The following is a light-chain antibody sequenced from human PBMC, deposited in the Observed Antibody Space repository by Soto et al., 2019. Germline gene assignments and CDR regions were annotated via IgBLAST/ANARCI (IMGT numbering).Light chain of an antibody. CDR2: EVT. J-gene: IGLJ2*01. CDR3: SSYTGSGTLI. CDR1: RSDVGGYNF. V-gene: IGLV2-14*01. Sequence: QPVLTQPASVSGSPGQSITISCTGTRSDVGGYNFVSWYQQQPGKAPKLMVYEVTNRPSGVSYRFSGSKSGNTASLTISGLQAEDEADYFCSSYTGSGTLIFGGGTKLTVL.